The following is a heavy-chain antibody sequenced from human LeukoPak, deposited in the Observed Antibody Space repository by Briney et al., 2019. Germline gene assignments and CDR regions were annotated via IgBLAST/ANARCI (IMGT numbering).Heavy chain of an antibody. CDR1: GDSVRDGAYY. Sequence: SETLSLTCTVSGDSVRDGAYYWSWIRQPPGKGLEWIGEINHSGSTNYNPSLKSRVTISVDTSKNQFSLKLSSVTAADTAVYYCARCSSSLRWFDPWGQGTLVTVSS. CDR3: ARCSSSLRWFDP. D-gene: IGHD6-6*01. CDR2: INHSGST. J-gene: IGHJ5*02. V-gene: IGHV4-34*01.